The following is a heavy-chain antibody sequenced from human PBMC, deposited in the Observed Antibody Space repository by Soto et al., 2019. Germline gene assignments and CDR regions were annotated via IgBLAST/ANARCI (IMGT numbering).Heavy chain of an antibody. J-gene: IGHJ4*02. CDR2: SYYSGNT. V-gene: IGHV4-59*01. CDR1: GVSISSYY. Sequence: QVQLQESGPGLVKLSETLSLTCTVAGVSISSYYWSWIRQHPGKGLEWIGYSYYSGNTNYNPSLKSRVTISIDASKSQFSLELSYVTAADSAVYFCSRGIGQQLPPLDWGQGTLVTVSS. D-gene: IGHD6-13*01. CDR3: SRGIGQQLPPLD.